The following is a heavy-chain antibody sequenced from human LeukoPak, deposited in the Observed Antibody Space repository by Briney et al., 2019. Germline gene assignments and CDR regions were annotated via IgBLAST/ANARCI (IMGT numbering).Heavy chain of an antibody. V-gene: IGHV7-4-1*02. Sequence: ASVKVSCKASGYTFTGYYMHWVRQAPGQGLEWMGWINTNTGNPTYVQGSTGRFVFSLDTSVSTAYLQISSLKAEDTAVYYCARGFDAFDIWGQGTMVTVSS. CDR1: GYTFTGYY. J-gene: IGHJ3*02. CDR3: ARGFDAFDI. CDR2: INTNTGNP.